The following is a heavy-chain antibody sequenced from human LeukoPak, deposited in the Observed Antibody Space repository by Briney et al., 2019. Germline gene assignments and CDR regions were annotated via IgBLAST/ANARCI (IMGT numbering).Heavy chain of an antibody. CDR3: ARGVNGDTDF. V-gene: IGHV3-30*03. CDR1: GFTFSSYG. J-gene: IGHJ4*02. Sequence: GGSLRLSCAASGFTFSSYGMHWVRQAPGKGLEWVAVISYDGSNKYYADSVKGRFTISRDNSKNTLYLQMNNLRPEDTAIYYCARGVNGDTDFWGQGTLVTVSS. D-gene: IGHD2-21*01. CDR2: ISYDGSNK.